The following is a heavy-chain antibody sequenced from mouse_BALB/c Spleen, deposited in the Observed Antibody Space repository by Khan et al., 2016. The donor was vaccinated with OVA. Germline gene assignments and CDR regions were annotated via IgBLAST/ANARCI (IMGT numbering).Heavy chain of an antibody. Sequence: EVELVESGGDLVKTGGSLKLSCAASGFTFSTYGMSWVRQTPDKKLEWVATISSGGHYTYYIDSVKGRFNISRDNAKNILYLQMTRLRSEDTAMYYCARLAYYYNGEGFAYWGQGTLVTVSA. CDR2: ISSGGHYT. V-gene: IGHV5-6*01. CDR3: ARLAYYYNGEGFAY. J-gene: IGHJ3*01. CDR1: GFTFSTYG. D-gene: IGHD1-1*02.